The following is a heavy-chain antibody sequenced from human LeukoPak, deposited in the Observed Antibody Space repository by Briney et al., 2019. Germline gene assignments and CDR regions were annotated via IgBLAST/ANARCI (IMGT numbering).Heavy chain of an antibody. J-gene: IGHJ4*02. CDR3: ARDRQAYYYGSGSSLPEDY. CDR2: ISAYNGNT. CDR1: GYTFTSYG. D-gene: IGHD3-10*01. V-gene: IGHV1-18*01. Sequence: GASVKVSCKASGYTFTSYGISWVRQAPGQGLEWMGWISAYNGNTNYAQKLQGRVTMTTDTSTSTAYMELRSLRSDDTAVYYCARDRQAYYYGSGSSLPEDYWGQGTLVTASS.